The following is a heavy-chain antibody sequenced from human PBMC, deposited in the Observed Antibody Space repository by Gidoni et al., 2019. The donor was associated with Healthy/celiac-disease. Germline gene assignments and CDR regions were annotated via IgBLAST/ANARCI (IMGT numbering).Heavy chain of an antibody. D-gene: IGHD3-9*01. V-gene: IGHV3-21*01. CDR1: GFTFSSYS. CDR3: ARAYDILTGYYYNWFDP. CDR2: ISSSSSYI. Sequence: EVQLVESGGGLVKPGGSLRLSCAASGFTFSSYSMNWVRQAPGTGLEWVSSISSSSSYIYYADSVKGRFTISRDNAKNSLYLQMNSLRAEDTAVYYCARAYDILTGYYYNWFDPWGQGTLVTVSS. J-gene: IGHJ5*02.